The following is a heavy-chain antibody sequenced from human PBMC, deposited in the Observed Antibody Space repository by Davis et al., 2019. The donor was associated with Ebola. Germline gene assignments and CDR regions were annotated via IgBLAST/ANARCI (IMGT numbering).Heavy chain of an antibody. D-gene: IGHD3-16*02. CDR1: GGSITSGSSY. Sequence: MPSETLSLTCTVSGGSITSGSSYWGWIRQPPGKGLEWIGIMSYTGGTYYNPSLKRRVTISVDTSKNQFSLKLTSVTAADTAVYYCARQNGVGLGELSFFDYWGQGTLVTVSS. V-gene: IGHV4-39*01. CDR3: ARQNGVGLGELSFFDY. CDR2: MSYTGGT. J-gene: IGHJ4*02.